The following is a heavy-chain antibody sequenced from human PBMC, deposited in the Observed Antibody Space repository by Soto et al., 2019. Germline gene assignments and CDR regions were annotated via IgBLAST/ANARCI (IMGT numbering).Heavy chain of an antibody. Sequence: QVQLVESGGGVVQPGGSLRLSCVVSGFIFSNYGMHWVRQAPGKGLEWVAVISSDGRNKLYGDSVEGRFTIFRDDSKNTLFLQMRSVRADATAVYYFAKPKTARGVNQFDPWGQGTLVTVSS. D-gene: IGHD3-10*01. CDR1: GFIFSNYG. CDR2: ISSDGRNK. V-gene: IGHV3-30*18. J-gene: IGHJ5*02. CDR3: AKPKTARGVNQFDP.